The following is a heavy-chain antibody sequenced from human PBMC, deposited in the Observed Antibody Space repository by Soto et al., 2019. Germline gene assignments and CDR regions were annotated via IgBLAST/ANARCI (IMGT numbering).Heavy chain of an antibody. D-gene: IGHD3-16*01. J-gene: IGHJ4*02. CDR2: IYYSGRT. CDR3: AGGLATEYYFDY. Sequence: SETLSLTCTVSGGSISDHYWSWIRQPPGKGLEWIGYIYYSGRTNHNPSLKSRVTISVDTSKNQLSLKLRSVTAADTAVYYCAGGLATEYYFDYWGRGTLVTVSS. CDR1: GGSISDHY. V-gene: IGHV4-59*11.